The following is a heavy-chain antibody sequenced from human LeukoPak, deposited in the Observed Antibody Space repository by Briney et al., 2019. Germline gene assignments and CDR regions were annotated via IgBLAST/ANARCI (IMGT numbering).Heavy chain of an antibody. CDR3: ARVLSGRGSLYDYYYMDV. V-gene: IGHV3-53*01. CDR2: TYMNGRT. CDR1: GFTVSTNY. J-gene: IGHJ6*03. D-gene: IGHD3-10*01. Sequence: PGRSLRPSCAAAGFTVSTNYTSSVRQAPGEGLEWVSVTYMNGRTHYGDSVKGRFTISRDISKNTLYLQMNSLRAEDTAVYYCARVLSGRGSLYDYYYMDVWGKGTTVTISS.